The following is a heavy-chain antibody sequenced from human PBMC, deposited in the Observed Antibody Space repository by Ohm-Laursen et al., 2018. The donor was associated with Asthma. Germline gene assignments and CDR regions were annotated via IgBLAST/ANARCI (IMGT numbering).Heavy chain of an antibody. V-gene: IGHV3-30-3*01. CDR2: ISYDGSNK. Sequence: SLRLSCTASGFTFSSYAMHWVRQAPGKGLEWVAVISYDGSNKYYADSVKGRFTISRDNSKNTLYLQMNSLRAEDTAVYYCARDRIAEKQNDAFDIWGQGTMVTVSS. D-gene: IGHD6-13*01. J-gene: IGHJ3*02. CDR1: GFTFSSYA. CDR3: ARDRIAEKQNDAFDI.